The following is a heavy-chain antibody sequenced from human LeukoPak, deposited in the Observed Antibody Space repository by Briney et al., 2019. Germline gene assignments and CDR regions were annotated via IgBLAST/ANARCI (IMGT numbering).Heavy chain of an antibody. J-gene: IGHJ5*02. CDR1: GYTFATYD. CDR2: MNPNSGNT. CDR3: VRAAQEGRDSLTGIQTGNWFNP. V-gene: IGHV1-8*01. Sequence: ASVTVSCKASGYTFATYDINWVRQAPGQGPEWIGWMNPNSGNTVYAQKFQGRINLTRSTSISPAYMELIRLRSEDTAVYYCVRAAQEGRDSLTGIQTGNWFNPWGQGTMVTVSS. D-gene: IGHD3-9*01.